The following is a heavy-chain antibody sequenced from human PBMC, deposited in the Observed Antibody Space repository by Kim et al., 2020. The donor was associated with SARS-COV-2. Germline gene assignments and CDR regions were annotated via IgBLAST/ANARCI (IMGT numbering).Heavy chain of an antibody. CDR3: ARDSRDQDVVVPAAPRDWFDP. Sequence: SETLSLTCTVSGGSISSSSYYWGWIRQPPGKGLEWIGSIYYSGSTYYNPSLKSRVTISVDTSKNQFSLKLSSVTAADTAVYYCARDSRDQDVVVPAAPRDWFDPWGQGTLVTVSS. V-gene: IGHV4-39*07. CDR1: GGSISSSSYY. J-gene: IGHJ5*02. CDR2: IYYSGST. D-gene: IGHD2-2*01.